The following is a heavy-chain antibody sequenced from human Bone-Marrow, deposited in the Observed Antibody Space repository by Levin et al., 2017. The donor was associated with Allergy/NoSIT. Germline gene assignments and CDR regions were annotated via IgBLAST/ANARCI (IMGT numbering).Heavy chain of an antibody. CDR3: ARRIVGSTSKYFDY. V-gene: IGHV3-23*01. J-gene: IGHJ4*02. Sequence: GGSLRLSCAASGFTFSIYAMSWVRQAPGKGLEWVSTISDSGGNTYYADSVKGRFTISRDNSKNTLYLQVNSLRAEDTAVYYCARRIVGSTSKYFDYWGLGILVSVSS. D-gene: IGHD1-26*01. CDR2: ISDSGGNT. CDR1: GFTFSIYA.